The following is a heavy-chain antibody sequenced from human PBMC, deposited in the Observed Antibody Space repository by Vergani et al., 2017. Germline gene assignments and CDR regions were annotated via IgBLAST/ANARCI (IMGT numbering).Heavy chain of an antibody. D-gene: IGHD3-16*02. CDR2: ISGSGGST. J-gene: IGHJ4*02. Sequence: EVQLLESGGGLVQPGGSLRLSCAASGFTFSSYAMSWVRQAPGKGLEWVSAISGSGGSTYYADSVKGRFTISRDNSKNTLYLQMNSLRAEDTAVYYCAKANEYSYYDYIWGSYRYTALDYWGQGTLVTVSS. CDR1: GFTFSSYA. CDR3: AKANEYSYYDYIWGSYRYTALDY. V-gene: IGHV3-23*01.